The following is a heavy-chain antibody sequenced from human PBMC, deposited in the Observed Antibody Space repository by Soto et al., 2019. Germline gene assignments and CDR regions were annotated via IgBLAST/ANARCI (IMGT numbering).Heavy chain of an antibody. CDR1: GFTFSSYS. CDR2: ISSSSSTI. J-gene: IGHJ6*03. Sequence: GGSLRLSCAASGFTFSSYSMNWVRQAPGKGLEWVSYISSSSSTIYYADSVKGRFTISRDNAKNSLYLQMNSLRAEDTAVYYCARVEATVTTHYMDVWGKGTTVTVSS. V-gene: IGHV3-48*01. CDR3: ARVEATVTTHYMDV. D-gene: IGHD4-17*01.